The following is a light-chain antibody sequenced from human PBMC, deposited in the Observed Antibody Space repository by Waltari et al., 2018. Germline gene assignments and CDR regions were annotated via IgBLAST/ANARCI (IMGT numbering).Light chain of an antibody. CDR3: QQYYSAPPT. CDR1: QSILYNSNNKNY. CDR2: WAS. J-gene: IGKJ1*01. V-gene: IGKV4-1*01. Sequence: DIVITQSLTPWLSLVERATIYCRSSQSILYNSNNKNYLGWYQQKPGHPPKLLIYWASTRESGVPDRFSGSGSGTDFTLTISSLQAEDVAVYYCQQYYSAPPTFGQGTKVEIK.